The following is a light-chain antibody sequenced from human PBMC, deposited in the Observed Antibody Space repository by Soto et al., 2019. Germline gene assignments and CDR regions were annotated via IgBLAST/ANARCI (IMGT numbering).Light chain of an antibody. V-gene: IGLV1-40*01. J-gene: IGLJ2*01. CDR2: LNN. Sequence: QPVLTQPPSMSGAPGQRGTISCTGSSSNIGAGYDVHWYQQLPGTHPQLLIYLNNDRPSGVPDRFSGSKSGTSASLAITVLRADDEAVYYCQSSDNSLPGLVIFGGGTKLTFL. CDR3: QSSDNSLPGLVI. CDR1: SSNIGAGYD.